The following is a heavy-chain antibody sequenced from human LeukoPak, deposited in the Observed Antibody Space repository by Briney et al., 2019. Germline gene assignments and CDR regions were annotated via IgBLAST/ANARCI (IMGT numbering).Heavy chain of an antibody. CDR2: ISSSSSYI. CDR3: PCMGYYDRSGYYL. CDR1: GFTFSSYS. V-gene: IGHV3-21*01. Sequence: GGSLRLSCAASGFTFSSYSMNWVRQAPGKGLEWVSSISSSSSYIYYADSVKGRFTISRDNAKNSLYLQMNSLRAEDTAVYYCPCMGYYDRSGYYLWGQGTQVIVSS. J-gene: IGHJ4*02. D-gene: IGHD3-22*01.